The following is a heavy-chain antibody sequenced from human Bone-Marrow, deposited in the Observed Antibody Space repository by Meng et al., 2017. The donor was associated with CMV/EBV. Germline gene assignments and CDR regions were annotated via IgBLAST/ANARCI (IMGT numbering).Heavy chain of an antibody. CDR2: MNPNRGNT. CDR3: ARGQVQCSTINCHDYRFSGMDV. Sequence: ASVKVSCKASGYTFSNYDIIWVRQASGQGLEWVGWMNPNRGNTAYAQKFQGRVTMTRDTSTSIAYMELSSLRSGDTAVYYCARGQVQCSTINCHDYRFSGMDVWGPGNTVTGAS. J-gene: IGHJ6*01. D-gene: IGHD2/OR15-2a*01. CDR1: GYTFSNYD. V-gene: IGHV1-8*01.